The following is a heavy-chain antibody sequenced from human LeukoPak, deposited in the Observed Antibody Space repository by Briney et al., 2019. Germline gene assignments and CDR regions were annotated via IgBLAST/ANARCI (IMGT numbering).Heavy chain of an antibody. CDR2: IYHSGST. CDR3: ARLYCGSPSCRYDY. Sequence: PSETLSLTCAVSGGSISSGGYSWSWIRQPPGKGLEWIGYIYHSGSTYYNPSLKSRVTISVDRSKNQFSLKLSSVTAADTAVYYCARLYCGSPSCRYDYWGQGTLVTVSS. D-gene: IGHD2-2*01. V-gene: IGHV4-30-2*01. J-gene: IGHJ4*02. CDR1: GGSISSGGYS.